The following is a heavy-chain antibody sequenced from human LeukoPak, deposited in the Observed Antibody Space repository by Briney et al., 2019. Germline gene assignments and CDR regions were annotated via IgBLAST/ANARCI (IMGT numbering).Heavy chain of an antibody. CDR1: GFTISRNY. V-gene: IGHV3-53*01. D-gene: IGHD1-1*01. CDR2: IYSGGST. Sequence: GGSLRLSCVASGFTISRNYMSWIRQAPGKGLEWVSVIYSGGSTYYADSVKGRFTISRDNSKNTLYLQMNSLKTEDTAVYYCTTGNWVFDYWGRGTLVTVSS. J-gene: IGHJ4*02. CDR3: TTGNWVFDY.